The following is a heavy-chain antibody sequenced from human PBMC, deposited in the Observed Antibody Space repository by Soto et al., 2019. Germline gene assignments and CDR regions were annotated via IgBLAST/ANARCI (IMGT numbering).Heavy chain of an antibody. J-gene: IGHJ6*02. CDR2: ISAYNGNT. D-gene: IGHD6-6*01. CDR1: GYTFTSYG. Sequence: GASVKVTCKASGYTFTSYGISWVRQAPGQGLEWMGWISAYNGNTNYAQKLQGRVTMTTDTSTSTAYMELRSLRSDDTAVYYCARDGSSREGYYYYGMDVWGQGTTVTVSS. V-gene: IGHV1-18*04. CDR3: ARDGSSREGYYYYGMDV.